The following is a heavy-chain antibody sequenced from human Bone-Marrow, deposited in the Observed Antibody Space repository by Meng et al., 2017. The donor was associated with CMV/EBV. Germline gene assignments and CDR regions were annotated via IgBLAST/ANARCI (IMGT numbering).Heavy chain of an antibody. CDR2: INPNSGGT. V-gene: IGHV1-2*02. CDR3: ARDLSEYPYFDY. D-gene: IGHD6-6*01. J-gene: IGHJ4*02. Sequence: ASVKVSCKASGYTFTSYYMHWVRQAPGQGLEWMGWINPNSGGTNYAQKFQGRVSMTRDTSISTAYMELSRLISDDTAVYYCARDLSEYPYFDYWGQGTLVTVSS. CDR1: GYTFTSYY.